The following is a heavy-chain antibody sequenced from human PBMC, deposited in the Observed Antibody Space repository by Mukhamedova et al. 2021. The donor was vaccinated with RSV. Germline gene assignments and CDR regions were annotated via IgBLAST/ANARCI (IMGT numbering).Heavy chain of an antibody. J-gene: IGHJ4*02. V-gene: IGHV3-15*01. Sequence: GRFTISRDDSKNTLYLQMNSLKTEDTAVYYCTTAATYSNYAGYWGQGTLVTVSS. D-gene: IGHD4-11*01. CDR3: TTAATYSNYAGY.